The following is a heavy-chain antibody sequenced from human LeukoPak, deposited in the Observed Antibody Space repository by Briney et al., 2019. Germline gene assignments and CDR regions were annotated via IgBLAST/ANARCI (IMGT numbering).Heavy chain of an antibody. Sequence: GGSLRLSCAASAFTFSSYSMNWVRQAPGKGLEWVSSISSSSSYIYYADSVKGRFTISGDNAKNSLYLQMNSLRAEDTAVYYCARVKEASAFDIWGQGTTVTVSS. V-gene: IGHV3-21*01. D-gene: IGHD5-12*01. CDR3: ARVKEASAFDI. CDR2: ISSSSSYI. CDR1: AFTFSSYS. J-gene: IGHJ3*02.